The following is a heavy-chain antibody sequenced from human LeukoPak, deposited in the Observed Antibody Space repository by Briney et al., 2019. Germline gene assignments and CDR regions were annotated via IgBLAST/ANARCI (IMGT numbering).Heavy chain of an antibody. CDR1: GFNFNTYS. CDR3: ARVATASTGTDY. J-gene: IGHJ4*02. CDR2: ISSSSSYI. Sequence: GGSLRLSCAVSGFNFNTYSMNWVRQAPGKGLEWVSSISSSSSYIYYADSVKGRFTISRDNAKNSLYLQMNSLRAEDTAVYYCARVATASTGTDYWGQGTLVTVSS. V-gene: IGHV3-21*01. D-gene: IGHD1-1*01.